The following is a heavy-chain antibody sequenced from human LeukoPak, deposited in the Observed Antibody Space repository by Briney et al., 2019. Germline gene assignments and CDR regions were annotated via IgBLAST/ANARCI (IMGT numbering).Heavy chain of an antibody. CDR1: GGAFSGYY. CDR2: INHSGST. V-gene: IGHV4-34*01. J-gene: IGHJ4*02. Sequence: PSETLSLTCDVYGGAFSGYYWSWIRQPPGKGLEWIGEINHSGSTNYNPSLKSRVTISVDTSKNQFSLKLSSVTAADTAVYYCARGYYDFWSGYYTYFDYWGQGTLVTVSS. CDR3: ARGYYDFWSGYYTYFDY. D-gene: IGHD3-3*01.